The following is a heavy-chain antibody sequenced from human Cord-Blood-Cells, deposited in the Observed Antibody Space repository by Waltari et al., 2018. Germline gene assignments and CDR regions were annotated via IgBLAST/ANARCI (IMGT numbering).Heavy chain of an antibody. CDR2: IIPIVVTA. V-gene: IGHV1-69*06. Sequence: QVQLVQSGAEVKKPGSSVKVSCKASGGTFSSYAISWVRQAPGQGLEWMGGIIPIVVTANYAQKFQGRGTIAADKSTSTADMELSRLRSEDTAVYYCARAQPSGYDDYWGQGTLVTVSS. J-gene: IGHJ4*02. CDR1: GGTFSSYA. CDR3: ARAQPSGYDDY. D-gene: IGHD5-12*01.